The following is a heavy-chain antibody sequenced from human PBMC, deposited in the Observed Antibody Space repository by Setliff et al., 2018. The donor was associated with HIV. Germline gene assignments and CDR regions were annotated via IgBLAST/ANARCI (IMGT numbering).Heavy chain of an antibody. Sequence: GGSLRLSCAASGFTFDDYAMHWGRQSTGKGLEWVAGITWDSKRIAYAAPVKGRVTISRDNAKNYLYLQMNSLGAEDTALYYCARGGEYYSDSGGIYYYMDVWGQGTTVTVSS. CDR3: ARGGEYYSDSGGIYYYMDV. CDR2: ITWDSKRI. V-gene: IGHV3-9*01. J-gene: IGHJ6*03. D-gene: IGHD3-22*01. CDR1: GFTFDDYA.